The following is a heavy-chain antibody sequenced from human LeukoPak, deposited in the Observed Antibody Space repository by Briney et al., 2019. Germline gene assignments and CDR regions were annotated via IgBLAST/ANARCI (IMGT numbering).Heavy chain of an antibody. CDR1: GFTFRTYA. J-gene: IGHJ4*02. CDR2: IRISDTTT. V-gene: IGHV3-48*04. Sequence: HPGGSLRLSCTASGFTFRTYAMSWVRQAPGKGPQWVSYIRISDTTTYYADSVKGRFTISRDNAKNSLYLQMSSLRVEDTAIYYCARDSGVGGTFDYWGQGSLLTVSS. D-gene: IGHD1-26*01. CDR3: ARDSGVGGTFDY.